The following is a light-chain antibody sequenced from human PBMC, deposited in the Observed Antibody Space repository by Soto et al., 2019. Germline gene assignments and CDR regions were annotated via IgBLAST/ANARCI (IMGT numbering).Light chain of an antibody. V-gene: IGKV1-5*01. J-gene: IGKJ5*01. CDR3: LQHNSYPIT. CDR1: QSISSW. Sequence: DIQMTKSPSTLSASVGDRVTITCRASQSISSWLAWYQQKPGKAPKFLIYDASSLESGVPSRFSGSGSGTEFTLTISSLQPEDFATYYCLQHNSYPITFGQGTRLEIK. CDR2: DAS.